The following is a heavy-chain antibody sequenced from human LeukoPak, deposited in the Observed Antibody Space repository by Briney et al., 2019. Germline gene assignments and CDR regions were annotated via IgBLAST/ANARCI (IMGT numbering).Heavy chain of an antibody. J-gene: IGHJ6*02. CDR2: IYSGGST. CDR3: ARDSSSWSYYYYGMDV. V-gene: IGHV3-53*01. Sequence: GGSLRLSCAASGFTVSTNYMSWVRQAPGKRLEWVSVIYSGGSTYYADSVKGRFTISRDNSKNTLYLQMNSLRAEDTAVYYCARDSSSWSYYYYGMDVWGQGTTVTVSS. CDR1: GFTVSTNY. D-gene: IGHD6-13*01.